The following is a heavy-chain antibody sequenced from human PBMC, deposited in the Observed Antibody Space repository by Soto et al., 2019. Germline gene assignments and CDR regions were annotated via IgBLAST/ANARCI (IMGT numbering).Heavy chain of an antibody. Sequence: GESLKISCKGSGYSFTSYWISWVRQMPGKGLEWMGRIDPSDSYTNYSPSFQGHVTISADKSISTAYLQMNSLKTEDTAVYYCTRARAGVPAAMDYYYYYGMDVWGQGTTVTVSS. D-gene: IGHD2-2*01. J-gene: IGHJ6*02. CDR2: IDPSDSYT. CDR3: TRARAGVPAAMDYYYYYGMDV. CDR1: GYSFTSYW. V-gene: IGHV5-10-1*01.